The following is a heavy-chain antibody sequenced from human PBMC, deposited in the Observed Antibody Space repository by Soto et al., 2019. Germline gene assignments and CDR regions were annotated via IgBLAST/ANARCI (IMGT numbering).Heavy chain of an antibody. CDR3: ARDTPPTDY. V-gene: IGHV1-18*01. CDR2: ISAYNTNT. CDR1: GYTFTSYH. J-gene: IGHJ4*02. Sequence: QVQLVQSGAEVKKPGASVKVSCKTSGYTFTSYHISWVRQAPGQGLEWMGWISAYNTNTNYAQKFQGRVTMTTDTLACPAYMELRSLSSDDTALYYCARDTPPTDYWGQGTLVTVSS.